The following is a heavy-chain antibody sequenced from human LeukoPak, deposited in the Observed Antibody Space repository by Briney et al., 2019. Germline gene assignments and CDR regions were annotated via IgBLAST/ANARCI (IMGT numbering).Heavy chain of an antibody. CDR3: ARAVRGVIRAFDY. V-gene: IGHV3-48*03. CDR2: ISCSGSII. D-gene: IGHD3-10*01. J-gene: IGHJ4*02. CDR1: GFTFSSYE. Sequence: GGSLRLSCAASGFTFSSYEMNWVRQAPGKGLEWVSYISCSGSIIYYTDSVKGRFTISRDNAKRSLYLQMNSLRAEDTAVYYCARAVRGVIRAFDYWGQGTLVTVSS.